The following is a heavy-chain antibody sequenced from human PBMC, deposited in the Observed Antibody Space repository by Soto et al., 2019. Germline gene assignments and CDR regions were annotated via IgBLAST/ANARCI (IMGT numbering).Heavy chain of an antibody. CDR1: GGSISSYY. J-gene: IGHJ5*02. D-gene: IGHD2-8*02. CDR3: ARHTGGVWFDP. CDR2: IYYSGST. V-gene: IGHV4-59*08. Sequence: SETLSLTCTVSGGSISSYYWSWIRQPPGKGLEWIGYIYYSGSTNYNPSLKSRVTISVDTSKNQFSLKLSSVTAADTAVYYCARHTGGVWFDPWGQGTLVTVSS.